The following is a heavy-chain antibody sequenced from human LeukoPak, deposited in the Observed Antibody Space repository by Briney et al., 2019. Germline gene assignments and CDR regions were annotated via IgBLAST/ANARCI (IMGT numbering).Heavy chain of an antibody. CDR3: AKRRSSGWYWFDP. CDR2: ISGSGGST. Sequence: GGSLRLSCAASGFTFSSYAMSWVRRAPGKGLEWVSAISGSGGSTYYADSAKGRFTISRDNSKNTLYLQMNSLRAEDTAVYYCAKRRSSGWYWFDPWGQGTLVTVSS. J-gene: IGHJ5*02. D-gene: IGHD6-19*01. CDR1: GFTFSSYA. V-gene: IGHV3-23*01.